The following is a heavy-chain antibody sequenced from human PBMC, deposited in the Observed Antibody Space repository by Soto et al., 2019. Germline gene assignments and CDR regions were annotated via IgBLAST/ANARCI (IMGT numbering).Heavy chain of an antibody. V-gene: IGHV4-59*12. CDR1: GASIRSSY. D-gene: IGHD1-26*01. Sequence: SETLSLTCTVSGASIRSSYWSWIRQPPGKGLEWIGYIYYSGNSNYNPSLKSRVTISVDTSKNHFSLKLNSVTAADTAVYYCHARGPLPTAGNGEYYYYGMDVWGQGTTVT. CDR2: IYYSGNS. J-gene: IGHJ6*02. CDR3: HARGPLPTAGNGEYYYYGMDV.